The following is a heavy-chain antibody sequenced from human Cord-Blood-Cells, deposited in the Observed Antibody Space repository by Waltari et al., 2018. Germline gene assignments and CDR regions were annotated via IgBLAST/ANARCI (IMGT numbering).Heavy chain of an antibody. Sequence: QVQLVQSRAEVTKPGACVKVSCQAPAYTFTSYEITWVRQATGQGLEWMGWMNPNSGNTGYAQKFQGRVTMTRNTSISTAYMELSSLRSEDTAVYYCARGTSIAALPDYWGQGTLVTVSS. V-gene: IGHV1-8*01. D-gene: IGHD6-13*01. J-gene: IGHJ4*02. CDR3: ARGTSIAALPDY. CDR2: MNPNSGNT. CDR1: AYTFTSYE.